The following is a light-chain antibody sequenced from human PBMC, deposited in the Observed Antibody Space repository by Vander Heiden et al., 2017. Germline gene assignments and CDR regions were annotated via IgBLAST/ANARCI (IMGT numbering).Light chain of an antibody. CDR3: QQLSSYPRT. CDR2: AAS. V-gene: IGKV1-9*01. CDR1: EGISNY. J-gene: IGKJ1*01. Sequence: DIQLTQSPSFLSASVGDRVTITCRASEGISNYLAWYQQKAGKAPKLLIYAASTLQCGVPSRFSGSGSGTEFTLTITSLQTEDFTTYYCQQLSSYPRTFGQGTKVEIK.